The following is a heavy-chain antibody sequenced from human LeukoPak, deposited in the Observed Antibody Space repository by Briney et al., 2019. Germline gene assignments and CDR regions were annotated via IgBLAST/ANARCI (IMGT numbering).Heavy chain of an antibody. Sequence: SETLSLTCTVSGGSITNNYWTWIRQPPGKGLEWIGHFHDSEGTNYNPSLKGRVSISLDTSKNQVSLTLRSVTAADTAVYYCARGDPSGRPGIGFDYWGQGTLVTVSS. CDR2: FHDSEGT. J-gene: IGHJ4*02. CDR3: ARGDPSGRPGIGFDY. CDR1: GGSITNNY. D-gene: IGHD1-26*01. V-gene: IGHV4-59*01.